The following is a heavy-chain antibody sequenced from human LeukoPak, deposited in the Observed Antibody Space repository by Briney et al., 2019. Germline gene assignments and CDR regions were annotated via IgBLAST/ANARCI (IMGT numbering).Heavy chain of an antibody. Sequence: GGSLRLSCAASGFTFSSYWMSWVRQAPGKGLEWVSGISWNGGSTGYTDSVKGRFTISRDNAKNSLYLQLNSLRAEDTALYYCARGDYDILTGYPGAFDIWGQGTMVTVSS. D-gene: IGHD3-9*01. CDR3: ARGDYDILTGYPGAFDI. CDR1: GFTFSSYW. CDR2: ISWNGGST. V-gene: IGHV3-20*04. J-gene: IGHJ3*02.